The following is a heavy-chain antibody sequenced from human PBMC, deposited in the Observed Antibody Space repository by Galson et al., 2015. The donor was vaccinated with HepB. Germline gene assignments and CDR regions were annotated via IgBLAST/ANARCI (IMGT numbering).Heavy chain of an antibody. CDR1: GFTVSSNY. J-gene: IGHJ6*02. Sequence: SLRLSCAASGFTVSSNYMSWVRQAPGKGLEWVSVIYSGGSTYYADSVKGRFTISRDNSKNTLYLQMNSLRTEDTAVYYCASYGSPRYYYGMDVWGQGTTVTVSS. CDR2: IYSGGST. CDR3: ASYGSPRYYYGMDV. V-gene: IGHV3-66*01. D-gene: IGHD3-10*01.